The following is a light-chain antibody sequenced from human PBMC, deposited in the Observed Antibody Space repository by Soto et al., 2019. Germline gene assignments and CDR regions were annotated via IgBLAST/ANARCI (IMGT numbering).Light chain of an antibody. J-gene: IGLJ1*01. V-gene: IGLV2-14*01. CDR3: SSFTSTSTLYV. Sequence: QSVLTQPRSVSGSPGQSVTISCTGTSSDVGGYNYVSWYQQYPGKAPKLMIYEVSSRPSGVSNRFSGSKSGNTASLTISGLQAEDEADYYCSSFTSTSTLYVFGSGTKV. CDR1: SSDVGGYNY. CDR2: EVS.